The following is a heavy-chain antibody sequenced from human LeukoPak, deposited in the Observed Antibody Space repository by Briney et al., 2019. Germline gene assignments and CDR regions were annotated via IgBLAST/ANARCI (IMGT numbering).Heavy chain of an antibody. CDR1: GYIFTGYY. D-gene: IGHD3-22*01. CDR2: INTNTGNP. Sequence: ASVKVSCKASGYIFTGYYMHWVRQAPGQGLEWMGWINTNTGNPTYAQGFTGRFVFSLGTSVSTAYLQISSLKAEDTAVYYCARTTYYYDSSGYYYATDLDYWGQGTLVTVSS. V-gene: IGHV7-4-1*02. CDR3: ARTTYYYDSSGYYYATDLDY. J-gene: IGHJ4*02.